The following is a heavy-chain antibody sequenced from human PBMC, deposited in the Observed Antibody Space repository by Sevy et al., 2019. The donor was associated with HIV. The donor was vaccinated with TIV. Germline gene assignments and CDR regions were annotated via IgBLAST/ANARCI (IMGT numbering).Heavy chain of an antibody. J-gene: IGHJ4*02. D-gene: IGHD3-22*01. CDR2: FDPEDDET. V-gene: IGHV1-24*01. Sequence: ASVKVSCMVSGYTLSELSMHWVRQAPGKGLEWMGSFDPEDDETIYAQKFQGRVTMTKDTSTDTAYMELNNLRSEDMAVYYCATTKDYYDSSGSPFDYWGQGTLVTVSS. CDR1: GYTLSELS. CDR3: ATTKDYYDSSGSPFDY.